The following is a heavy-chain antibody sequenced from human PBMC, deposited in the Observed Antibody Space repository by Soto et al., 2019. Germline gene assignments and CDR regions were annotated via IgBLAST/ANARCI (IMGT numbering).Heavy chain of an antibody. D-gene: IGHD6-13*01. J-gene: IGHJ1*01. CDR1: GYTFTCYG. Sequence: ASVKVSCKASGYTFTCYGISWVRQAPGQGPEWMGWISAYNGNTNYAQKRQGRVTMTTDTSTSTAYMELRSLRSDDTAVYYCARESIAAAIQHWGQGTLVTVSS. CDR2: ISAYNGNT. CDR3: ARESIAAAIQH. V-gene: IGHV1-18*01.